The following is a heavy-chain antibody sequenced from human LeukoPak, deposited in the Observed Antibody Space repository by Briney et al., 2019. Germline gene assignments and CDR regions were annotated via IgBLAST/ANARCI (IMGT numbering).Heavy chain of an antibody. CDR3: ARHGGTRVTLVQVCYFDY. V-gene: IGHV4-34*01. CDR1: GGSFSGYY. Sequence: SETLSLTCAVYGGSFSGYYWSWIRQPPGKGLEWIGEINHSGSTNYNPSLKSRVTISVDTSKNQFSLKLSSVTAADTAVYYCARHGGTRVTLVQVCYFDYWGQGTLVTVSS. D-gene: IGHD4-11*01. J-gene: IGHJ4*02. CDR2: INHSGST.